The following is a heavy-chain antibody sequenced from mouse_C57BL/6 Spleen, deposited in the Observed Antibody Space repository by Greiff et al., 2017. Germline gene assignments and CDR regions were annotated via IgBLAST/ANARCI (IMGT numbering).Heavy chain of an antibody. J-gene: IGHJ4*01. Sequence: EVNLVESEGGLVQPGSSMKLSCTASGFTFSDYYMAWVRQVPEKGLEWVANINYDGSSTYYLDSLKSRFIISRDNAKHILYLQMSSLKSEDTATYYCARVYYDYGDYAMDYWGQGTSVTVSS. CDR2: INYDGSST. V-gene: IGHV5-16*01. CDR3: ARVYYDYGDYAMDY. CDR1: GFTFSDYY. D-gene: IGHD2-4*01.